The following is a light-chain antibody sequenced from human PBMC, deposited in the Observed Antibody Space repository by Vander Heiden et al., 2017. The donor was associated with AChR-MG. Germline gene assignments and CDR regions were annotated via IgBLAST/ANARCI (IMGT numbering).Light chain of an antibody. CDR2: DFS. CDR1: SSDVGGYNY. V-gene: IGLV2-11*01. J-gene: IGLJ3*02. Sequence: QSALTQARSLSGSAGQPVTTSGTGTSSDVGGYNYVSWYQQHPGKAPELMIYDFSKRPPGVPDRFSCSKSGNPASLTSAGLQAEDEADYYCCSYAGSYFWVFGGGTKL. CDR3: CSYAGSYFWV.